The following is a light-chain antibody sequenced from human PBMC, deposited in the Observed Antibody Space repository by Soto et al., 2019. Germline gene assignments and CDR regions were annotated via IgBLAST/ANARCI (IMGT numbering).Light chain of an antibody. J-gene: IGLJ2*01. CDR1: SSDVGGYNY. CDR2: DVS. V-gene: IGLV2-14*01. Sequence: QSVLTQPASVSGSPGQSITISCTGTSSDVGGYNYVSWYQQHPGKAPNLIIFDVSNRPSGVSNRFSGSKSGNSASLTISGLQAEDEAHYYCSSYTGSNNPVVFGGGTKLTVL. CDR3: SSYTGSNNPVV.